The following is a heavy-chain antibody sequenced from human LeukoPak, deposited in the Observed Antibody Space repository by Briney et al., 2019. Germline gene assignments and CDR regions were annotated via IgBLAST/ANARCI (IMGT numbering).Heavy chain of an antibody. Sequence: PSETLSLTCTVSGYSISSGYYWGWIRQPPGKGLEWIGSIYHSGSTYYNPSLKSRVTISVDTSKNQFSLKLSSVTAADTAVYYCARRPYSSQDGHGPQAGTDYWGQGTLVTVSS. CDR1: GYSISSGYY. CDR2: IYHSGST. J-gene: IGHJ4*02. CDR3: ARRPYSSQDGHGPQAGTDY. D-gene: IGHD6-13*01. V-gene: IGHV4-38-2*02.